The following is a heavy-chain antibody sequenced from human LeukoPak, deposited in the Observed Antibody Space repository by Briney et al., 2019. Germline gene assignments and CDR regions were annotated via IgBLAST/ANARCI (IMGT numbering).Heavy chain of an antibody. D-gene: IGHD3-3*01. J-gene: IGHJ5*02. CDR1: GGTFSSYA. CDR2: IIPILGIA. Sequence: ASVKVSCKASGGTFSSYAISWVRQAPGQGLEWMGRIIPILGIANYAQKFQGRVTITADKSTSTAYMELSSLRSEDTAVYYCARVRITIFGVPNWFDPWGQGTLVTVSS. CDR3: ARVRITIFGVPNWFDP. V-gene: IGHV1-69*04.